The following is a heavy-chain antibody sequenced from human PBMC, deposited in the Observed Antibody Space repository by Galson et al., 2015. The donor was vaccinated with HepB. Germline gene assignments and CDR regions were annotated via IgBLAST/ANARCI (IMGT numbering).Heavy chain of an antibody. J-gene: IGHJ4*02. Sequence: VSCKASGYTFTSYDINWVRQATGQGLEWMGWMNPNSGNTGYAQKFQGRVTMTRNTSISTAYMELSSLRSEDTAVYYCARGALYGGNSGGALGYWGQGTLVTVSS. V-gene: IGHV1-8*01. CDR1: GYTFTSYD. D-gene: IGHD4-23*01. CDR2: MNPNSGNT. CDR3: ARGALYGGNSGGALGY.